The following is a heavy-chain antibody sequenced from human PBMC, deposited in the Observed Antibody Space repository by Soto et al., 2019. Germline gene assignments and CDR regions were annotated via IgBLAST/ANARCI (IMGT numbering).Heavy chain of an antibody. J-gene: IGHJ4*02. D-gene: IGHD2-21*01. CDR3: ARGPNSDC. CDR1: GFSVGGNY. CDR2: IYSGGNP. Sequence: EERLVQSGGGLVQPGGSLRLSCAASGFSVGGNYMSWVRQAPGKGLELVSLIYSGGNPFYADSMKGRFTLSRDNSNNMLYLQMDRLRAEDTAVYYCARGPNSDCWGQGTLVIVSS. V-gene: IGHV3-53*01.